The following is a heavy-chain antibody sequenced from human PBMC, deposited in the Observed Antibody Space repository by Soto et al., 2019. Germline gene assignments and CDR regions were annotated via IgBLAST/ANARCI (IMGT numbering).Heavy chain of an antibody. J-gene: IGHJ1*01. Sequence: ASVKVSCKASGYTFTSYYMHWVRQAPGQGLEWMGIINPSGGSTSYAQKFQGRVTMTRDTSTSTVYMELSSLRSEDTAVYYCARGTHHDYFDYESYLHRYFQFWGQGTLVTVSS. CDR3: ARGTHHDYFDYESYLHRYFQF. CDR2: INPSGGST. D-gene: IGHD4-17*01. V-gene: IGHV1-46*01. CDR1: GYTFTSYY.